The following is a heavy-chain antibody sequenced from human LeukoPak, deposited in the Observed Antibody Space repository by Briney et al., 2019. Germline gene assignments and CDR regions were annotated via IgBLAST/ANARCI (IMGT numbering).Heavy chain of an antibody. CDR2: IHYTGNT. V-gene: IGHV4-39*01. Sequence: SETLSLTCTVSGDSMSSSNYYWGWIRQPPGRGLEWIGNIHYTGNTYCNPSLKSRVTISLDTSKNLLSLKLSSVTAADTAVYYCARHWGDSSGYYSLIHWFDPWGQGTLVTVSS. D-gene: IGHD3-22*01. CDR1: GDSMSSSNYY. CDR3: ARHWGDSSGYYSLIHWFDP. J-gene: IGHJ5*02.